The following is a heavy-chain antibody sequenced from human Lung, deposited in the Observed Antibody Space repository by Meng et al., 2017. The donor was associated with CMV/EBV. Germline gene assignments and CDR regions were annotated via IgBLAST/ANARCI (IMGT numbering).Heavy chain of an antibody. CDR1: GGSIGSGGYY. CDR3: AREAGRDGYATPKFDY. J-gene: IGHJ4*02. V-gene: IGHV4-31*03. Sequence: QGQLEESGPGLVKPSQPLSRTCTVPGGSIGSGGYYWSWIRQHPGKGLEWIGYIYYTGSTFYNPSLKSRVTISVDTSKNQFSLKLIPATAADTAVYYCAREAGRDGYATPKFDYWGQGTLVTVSS. CDR2: IYYTGST. D-gene: IGHD5-24*01.